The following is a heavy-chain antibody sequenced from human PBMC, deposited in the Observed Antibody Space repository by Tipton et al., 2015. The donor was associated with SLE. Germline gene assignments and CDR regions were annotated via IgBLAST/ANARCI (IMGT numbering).Heavy chain of an antibody. CDR2: ISFSGLT. V-gene: IGHV4-59*08. Sequence: TLSLTCTVSGISSGYYWGWIRQPPGKGLEWIGYISFSGLTNYNPSVRSRVSTSMDTSKNQFSLQMSSVTAADTALYYCAGAAPGVQGVNDAFDIWGQGTMVTVSS. D-gene: IGHD3-10*01. CDR3: AGAAPGVQGVNDAFDI. J-gene: IGHJ3*02. CDR1: GISSGYY.